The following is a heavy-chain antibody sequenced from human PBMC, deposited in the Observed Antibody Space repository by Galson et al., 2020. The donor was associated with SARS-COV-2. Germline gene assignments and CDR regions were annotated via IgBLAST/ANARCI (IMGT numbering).Heavy chain of an antibody. D-gene: IGHD6-19*01. J-gene: IGHJ4*02. CDR3: AYGVVAGTGY. CDR2: IHTSGRT. CDR1: GGSISSGSYY. V-gene: IGHV4-61*02. Sequence: SQTLPLTCTVSGGSISSGSYYWSWIRQPARTGLEWLGRIHTSGRTNYNPSLQSRVTISIDTSKNQFSLGLTSVTAADTAVYFCAYGVVAGTGYWGQGILVTVSS.